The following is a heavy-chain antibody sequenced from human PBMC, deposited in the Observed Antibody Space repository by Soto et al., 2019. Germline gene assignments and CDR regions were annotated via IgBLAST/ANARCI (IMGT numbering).Heavy chain of an antibody. CDR2: ISAYNGNT. J-gene: IGHJ5*02. D-gene: IGHD3-10*01. V-gene: IGHV1-18*04. Sequence: ASVKVSCKTSGYTFTTYGVSWVRQAPGQGLEWMGWISAYNGNTNYAQKLQGRVTMTTDTSTSTAYMELRGLRSDDTAVYYCARDRYYYGSGSYYISWFEPWGQGTLGTVSS. CDR1: GYTFTTYG. CDR3: ARDRYYYGSGSYYISWFEP.